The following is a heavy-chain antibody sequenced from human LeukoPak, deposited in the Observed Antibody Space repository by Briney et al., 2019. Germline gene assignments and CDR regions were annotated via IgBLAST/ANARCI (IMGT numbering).Heavy chain of an antibody. CDR3: ARDRTAMVTLNGMDV. CDR1: GFTFSSYG. CDR2: ISSSSSYI. J-gene: IGHJ6*02. Sequence: PGGSPRLSCAASGFTFSSYGMNWVRQAPGKGLEWVSSISSSSSYIYYADSVKGRFTISRDNAKNSLYLQMNSLRAEDTAVYYCARDRTAMVTLNGMDVWGQGTTVTVSS. V-gene: IGHV3-21*01. D-gene: IGHD5-18*01.